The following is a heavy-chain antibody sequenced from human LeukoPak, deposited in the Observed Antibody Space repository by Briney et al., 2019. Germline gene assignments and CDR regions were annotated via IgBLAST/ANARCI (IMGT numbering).Heavy chain of an antibody. V-gene: IGHV4-59*12. CDR3: ASLSAGQGDY. CDR2: IYYSGST. D-gene: IGHD6-19*01. J-gene: IGHJ4*02. CDR1: GGSISSYY. Sequence: SETLSLTCTVSGGSISSYYWSWIRQPPGKGLEWIGYIYYSGSTNYNPSLKSRVTISVDTSKNQFSLKLSSVTAADTAVYYCASLSAGQGDYWGQGTLVTVSS.